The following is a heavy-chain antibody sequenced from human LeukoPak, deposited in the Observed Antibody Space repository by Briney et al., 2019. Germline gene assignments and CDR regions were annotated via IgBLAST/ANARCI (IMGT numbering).Heavy chain of an antibody. D-gene: IGHD3-10*01. CDR2: INPSGGST. CDR3: ATALPTTYYYGSGSYYYFDY. Sequence: ASVKVSCKASGYTFTSYYMHWVRQAPGQGLEWTGIINPSGGSTSYAQKFQGRVTMTEDTSTDTAYMELSSLRSEDTAVYYCATALPTTYYYGSGSYYYFDYWGQGTLVTVSS. V-gene: IGHV1-46*01. J-gene: IGHJ4*02. CDR1: GYTFTSYY.